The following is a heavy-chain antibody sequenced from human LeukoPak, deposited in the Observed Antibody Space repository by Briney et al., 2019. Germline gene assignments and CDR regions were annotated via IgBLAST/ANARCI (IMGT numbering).Heavy chain of an antibody. CDR3: ARTESGYVDY. Sequence: SQTLSLTCSVSGGSINSAGYYWTWIRQHPGKGLEWIGFVYYSGNTYYNPFLKSRITISLDTSKNQFSLKLNSVTPEDTAVYYCARTESGYVDYWGQGILVTVSS. D-gene: IGHD3-3*01. J-gene: IGHJ4*02. CDR1: GGSINSAGYY. CDR2: VYYSGNT. V-gene: IGHV4-31*03.